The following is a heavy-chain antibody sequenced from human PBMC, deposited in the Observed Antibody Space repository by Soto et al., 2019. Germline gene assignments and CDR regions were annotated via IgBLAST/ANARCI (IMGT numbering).Heavy chain of an antibody. CDR3: AIRPHYYYDSTGWFDP. CDR1: GGSVSRGSYY. CDR2: IYYSGST. V-gene: IGHV4-61*01. Sequence: SETLSLTCTVSGGSVSRGSYYWSWIRQPPGKGLEWIGYIYYSGSTNYNPSLKSRVTISVDTSKNQFSLKLSSVTAADTAVYYCAIRPHYYYDSTGWFDPWGQGTLVTVS. D-gene: IGHD3-22*01. J-gene: IGHJ5*02.